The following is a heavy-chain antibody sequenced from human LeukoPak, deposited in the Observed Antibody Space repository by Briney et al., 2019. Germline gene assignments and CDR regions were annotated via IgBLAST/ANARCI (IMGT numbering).Heavy chain of an antibody. CDR3: ARLNSGTYLDY. Sequence: SGPALVKPPQTLTLTCTFSGFSLRTSGMRVSWIRQPPGKALEWLARIDWDDDKFYSTSLKTRLTISKDTSKNQVVLTMTNMDPVDTATYYCARLNSGTYLDYWGQGTLVTVSS. D-gene: IGHD1-26*01. J-gene: IGHJ4*02. CDR2: IDWDDDK. CDR1: GFSLRTSGMR. V-gene: IGHV2-70*04.